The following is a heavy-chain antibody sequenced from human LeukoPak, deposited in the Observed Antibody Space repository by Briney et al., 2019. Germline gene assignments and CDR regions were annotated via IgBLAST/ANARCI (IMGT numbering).Heavy chain of an antibody. CDR3: ARGGTLYYYDSSGYGIDY. CDR2: INPSGGST. V-gene: IGHV1-46*01. J-gene: IGHJ4*02. CDR1: GYTFTGYY. D-gene: IGHD3-22*01. Sequence: ASVKVSCKASGYTFTGYYMHWVRQAPGQGLEWMGIINPSGGSTSYAQKFQGRVTMTRDTSTSTVYMELSSPRSEDTAVYYCARGGTLYYYDSSGYGIDYWGQGTLVTVSS.